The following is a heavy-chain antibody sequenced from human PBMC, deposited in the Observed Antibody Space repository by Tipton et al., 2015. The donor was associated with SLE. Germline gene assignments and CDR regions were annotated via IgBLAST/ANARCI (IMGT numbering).Heavy chain of an antibody. J-gene: IGHJ1*01. CDR1: GGSISSYY. Sequence: TLSLTCTVSGGSISSYYWSWIRQPPGKGLEWIGYIYYSGSTNYNPSLKSRVTISVDTSKNQFSLKLSSVTAADTAVYYCARTSSSWEAEYFQHWGQGTLVTVSS. D-gene: IGHD6-13*01. CDR3: ARTSSSWEAEYFQH. V-gene: IGHV4-59*01. CDR2: IYYSGST.